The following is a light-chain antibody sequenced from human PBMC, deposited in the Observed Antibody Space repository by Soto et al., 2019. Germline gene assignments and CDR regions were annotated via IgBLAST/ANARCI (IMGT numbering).Light chain of an antibody. V-gene: IGKV3-20*01. Sequence: EIVLTQSPGTLSLSPGERAALACRASQSISSSFLAWYQHKPGQAPRLLIHGTSSSATGIPDRFSGSGSGTDFTLTISRLDPEDFAVYYCQLYGASLVTFGQGTKVEI. CDR2: GTS. CDR1: QSISSSF. J-gene: IGKJ2*01. CDR3: QLYGASLVT.